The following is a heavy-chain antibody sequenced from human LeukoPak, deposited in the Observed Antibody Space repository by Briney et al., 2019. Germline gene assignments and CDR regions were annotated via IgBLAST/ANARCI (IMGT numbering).Heavy chain of an antibody. CDR2: INHSGST. D-gene: IGHD3-10*01. J-gene: IGHJ4*02. CDR3: ARGRYKHMVRGVCFDY. CDR1: GGSFSGYY. V-gene: IGHV4-34*01. Sequence: SETLSLTCAVYGGSFSGYYWSWIRQPPGKGLEWIGEINHSGSTNYNPSLKSRVTISVDTSKNQFSLKLSSVTAADTAVYYCARGRYKHMVRGVCFDYWGQGTLVTVSS.